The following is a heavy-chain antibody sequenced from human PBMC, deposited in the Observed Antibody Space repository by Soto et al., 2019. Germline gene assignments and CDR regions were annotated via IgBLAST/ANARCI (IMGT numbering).Heavy chain of an antibody. CDR3: AKATATGGGAFDI. CDR1: GFTCSSYD. V-gene: IGHV3-23*01. D-gene: IGHD2-8*02. J-gene: IGHJ3*02. CDR2: ILVGGST. Sequence: GGSLRLSCAASGFTCSSYDMSWVRQAPGKGLEWVSTILVGGSTHYPDSVKGRFTISRDNSKNTVFLQMNSLTAGDTAVYYCAKATATGGGAFDICGQGIVVTVSS.